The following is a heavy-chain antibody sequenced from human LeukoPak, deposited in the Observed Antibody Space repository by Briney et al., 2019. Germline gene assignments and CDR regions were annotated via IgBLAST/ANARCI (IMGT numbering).Heavy chain of an antibody. Sequence: GGSLRLSCAASGFTFSDAWMSWVRQAPGKGLEWVGRIKSKTDGGTTDYAAPVKGRFSISRDDSNNTLSLQMNSLKIEDTAVYYCTTTWGYGSGPYYYPKAFLWGQGSLFTVSS. V-gene: IGHV3-15*01. CDR2: IKSKTDGGTT. CDR1: GFTFSDAW. CDR3: TTTWGYGSGPYYYPKAFL. J-gene: IGHJ4*02. D-gene: IGHD3-22*01.